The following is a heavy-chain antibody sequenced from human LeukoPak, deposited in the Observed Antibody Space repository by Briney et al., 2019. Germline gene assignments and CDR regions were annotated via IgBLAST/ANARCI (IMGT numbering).Heavy chain of an antibody. CDR2: INPTVGST. Sequence: GASETVSFTASGYTFTSYYMHWVRQAPGQGPEWRGIINPTVGSTSYAQKFQGRVTMTRDMSTSTVYMELSSLRSEDTAVYYCARDQVASGYAEWGQGTLVTVSS. V-gene: IGHV1-46*01. CDR1: GYTFTSYY. D-gene: IGHD5-12*01. J-gene: IGHJ4*02. CDR3: ARDQVASGYAE.